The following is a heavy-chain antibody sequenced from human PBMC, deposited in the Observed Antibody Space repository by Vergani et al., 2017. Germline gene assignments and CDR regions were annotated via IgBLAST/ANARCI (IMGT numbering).Heavy chain of an antibody. CDR1: GDSIISRSYY. V-gene: IGHV4-39*01. Sequence: QMQLQESGPGLVKASETLSLTCTVSGDSIISRSYYWGWIRQPPGKGLEWIGSIYNSGNGDSSSSLKSRVTISADTSKNQFSLRLSSVTAADTAVYYCARGKYYSESTSHFRGGYFDVWGRGTLVTVPS. J-gene: IGHJ2*01. CDR3: ARGKYYSESTSHFRGGYFDV. D-gene: IGHD3-16*01. CDR2: IYNSGNG.